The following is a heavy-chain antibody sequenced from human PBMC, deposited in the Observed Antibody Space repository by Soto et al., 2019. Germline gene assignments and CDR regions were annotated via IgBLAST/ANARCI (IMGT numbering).Heavy chain of an antibody. D-gene: IGHD5-18*01. V-gene: IGHV1-69*01. CDR1: GGTFSSYA. CDR2: IIPIFGTA. Sequence: QVQLVQSGAEVKKPGSSVKVSCKASGGTFSSYAISWVRQAPGQGLEWMGGIIPIFGTANYAQKFQGRVTITADESTSTAYMELSSLRSEDTAVYYSASFGYSYGSYYYYGMDVWGQGTTVTVSS. J-gene: IGHJ6*02. CDR3: ASFGYSYGSYYYYGMDV.